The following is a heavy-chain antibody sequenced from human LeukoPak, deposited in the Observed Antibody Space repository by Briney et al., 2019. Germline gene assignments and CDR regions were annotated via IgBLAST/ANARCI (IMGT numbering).Heavy chain of an antibody. CDR1: GGSISSYY. CDR3: ARDRQLVGLSAFDI. D-gene: IGHD6-6*01. Sequence: SETLSLTCTVSGGSISSYYWSWIRQPAGKGLEWIGRIYTSGSTNYNPSLKSRVTMSVDTSKNQFSLKLSSVTAADTAVYYCARDRQLVGLSAFDIWGQGTMVTVSS. CDR2: IYTSGST. J-gene: IGHJ3*02. V-gene: IGHV4-4*07.